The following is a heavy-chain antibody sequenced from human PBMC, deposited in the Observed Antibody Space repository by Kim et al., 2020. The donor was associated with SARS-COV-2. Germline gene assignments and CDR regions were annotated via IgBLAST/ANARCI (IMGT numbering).Heavy chain of an antibody. J-gene: IGHJ5*02. CDR2: ISSSSSYI. Sequence: GGSLRLSCAASGFTFSSYSMNWVRQAPGKGLEWVSSISSSSSYIYYADSVKGRFTISRDNAKNSLYLQMNSLRAEDTAVYYCARVNDLLWFGAPGNWFDPWGQGTLVTVSS. CDR3: ARVNDLLWFGAPGNWFDP. CDR1: GFTFSSYS. D-gene: IGHD3-10*01. V-gene: IGHV3-21*01.